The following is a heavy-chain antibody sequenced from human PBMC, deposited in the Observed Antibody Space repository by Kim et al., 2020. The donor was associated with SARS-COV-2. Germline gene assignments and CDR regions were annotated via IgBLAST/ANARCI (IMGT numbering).Heavy chain of an antibody. D-gene: IGHD6-19*01. Sequence: KFQGRVTITRDTSASTAYMELSSLRSEDTAVYYCATSLRRYSSGWNYFDYWGQGTLVTVSS. V-gene: IGHV1-3*01. CDR3: ATSLRRYSSGWNYFDY. J-gene: IGHJ4*02.